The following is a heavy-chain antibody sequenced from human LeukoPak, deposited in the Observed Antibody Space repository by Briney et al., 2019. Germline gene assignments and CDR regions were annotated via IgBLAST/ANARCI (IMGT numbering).Heavy chain of an antibody. CDR1: GGSISSYY. CDR2: IYYSGST. V-gene: IGHV4-59*08. J-gene: IGHJ3*02. D-gene: IGHD1-1*01. CDR3: ARPGGRGVHGAFDI. Sequence: SETLSLTCTVSGGSISSYYWSWIRQPPGKGLEWIGYIYYSGSTNYNPSLKSRVTISVDTSKNQFSLKLSSVTAADTAVYYCARPGGRGVHGAFDIWGQGTMVTVSS.